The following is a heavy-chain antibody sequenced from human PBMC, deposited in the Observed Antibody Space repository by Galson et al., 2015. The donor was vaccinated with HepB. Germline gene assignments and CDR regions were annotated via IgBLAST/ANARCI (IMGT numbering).Heavy chain of an antibody. V-gene: IGHV7-4-1*02. CDR2: INTNNGNP. J-gene: IGHJ4*02. CDR1: GHSFNYYA. Sequence: SVKVSCKASGHSFNYYAINWVRQAPGQGLEWMGWINTNNGNPTYDQDFAGRFVFSLDTSVSTTFLQISGLKTEDTAVYYCARDLGPMWGFLRLPFDSWGQGTLVAVSS. D-gene: IGHD2-21*01. CDR3: ARDLGPMWGFLRLPFDS.